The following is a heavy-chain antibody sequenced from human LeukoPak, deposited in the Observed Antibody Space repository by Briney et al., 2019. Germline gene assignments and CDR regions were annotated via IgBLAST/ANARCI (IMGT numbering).Heavy chain of an antibody. D-gene: IGHD4-11*01. CDR3: ARGTVTTDYYYYYGMDV. Sequence: SETLSLTCTVSGGSISSYSWSWIRQPPGKGLEWIGYIYHSGSTYYNPSLKSRVTISVDRSKNQFSLKLSSVTAADTAVYYCARGTVTTDYYYYYGMDVWGQGTTVTVSS. CDR2: IYHSGST. J-gene: IGHJ6*02. V-gene: IGHV4-30-2*01. CDR1: GGSISSYS.